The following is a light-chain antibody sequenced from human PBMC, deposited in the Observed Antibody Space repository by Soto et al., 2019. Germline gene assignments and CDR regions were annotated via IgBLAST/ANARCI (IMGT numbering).Light chain of an antibody. CDR2: SNY. V-gene: IGLV1-44*01. CDR3: AAWDDILNGYV. CDR1: SSNIESNT. Sequence: QSVLTQPPSASGTPGQRVTISCSGNSSNIESNTVTWYQQLPGPAPKLVIYSNYDRPSGVPDRFSGSTSGTSASLVIRGLQSEDEADYYCAAWDDILNGYVFGGGTKLTVL. J-gene: IGLJ1*01.